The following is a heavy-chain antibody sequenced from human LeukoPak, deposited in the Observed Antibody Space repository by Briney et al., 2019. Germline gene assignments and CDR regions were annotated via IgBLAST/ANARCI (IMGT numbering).Heavy chain of an antibody. D-gene: IGHD6-13*01. CDR3: ARGAGSSWYGEDYYGMDV. CDR1: GFTFSSYA. V-gene: IGHV3-21*01. J-gene: IGHJ6*02. CDR2: ISSSSSYI. Sequence: GGSLRLSCAASGFTFSSYAMNWVRQAPGKGLEWVSSISSSSSYIYYADSVKGRFTISRDNAKNSLYLQMNSLRAEDTAVYYCARGAGSSWYGEDYYGMDVWGQGTTVTVSS.